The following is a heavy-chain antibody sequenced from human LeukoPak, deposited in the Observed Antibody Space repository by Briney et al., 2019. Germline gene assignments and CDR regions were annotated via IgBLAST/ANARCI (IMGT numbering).Heavy chain of an antibody. CDR1: GYTFTSYG. Sequence: ASVKVSCKASGYTFTSYGISWVRQAAGQGVEWMGWISAYNGNTNYAQKLQGRATMTTDTSTSTAYMELRSLRSDDTAVYYCARRPPNYYDSSGYLYYYYGMDVWGQGTTVTVSS. V-gene: IGHV1-18*01. J-gene: IGHJ6*02. CDR2: ISAYNGNT. D-gene: IGHD3-22*01. CDR3: ARRPPNYYDSSGYLYYYYGMDV.